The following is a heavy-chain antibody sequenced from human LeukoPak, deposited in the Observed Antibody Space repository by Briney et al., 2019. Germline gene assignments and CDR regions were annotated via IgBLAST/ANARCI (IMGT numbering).Heavy chain of an antibody. V-gene: IGHV3-43*01. CDR2: ISWDGVST. J-gene: IGHJ4*02. Sequence: PGGSLRLSCAASGFTFDDYSMHWVRQAPGKGLEWVSLISWDGVSTYYADSVKGRFTISRDNSKNSLYLQMNSLRTEDTAFYYCAKGPDFDYWGQGTLATVSP. CDR1: GFTFDDYS. CDR3: AKGPDFDY.